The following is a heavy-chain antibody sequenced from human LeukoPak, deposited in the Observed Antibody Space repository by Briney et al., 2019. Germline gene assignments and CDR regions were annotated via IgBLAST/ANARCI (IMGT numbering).Heavy chain of an antibody. D-gene: IGHD3-22*01. CDR1: GYTFTGYY. J-gene: IGHJ3*02. V-gene: IGHV1-2*02. CDR2: INPSSGGT. Sequence: ASVKVSCKASGYTFTGYYMHWVRQAPGQGLEWMGWINPSSGGTNYAQKFQDRVTMTRDTSISTVYMELSRLRSDDTAVYYCGRDYYDSSGDGAFDIWGQGTMATVSS. CDR3: GRDYYDSSGDGAFDI.